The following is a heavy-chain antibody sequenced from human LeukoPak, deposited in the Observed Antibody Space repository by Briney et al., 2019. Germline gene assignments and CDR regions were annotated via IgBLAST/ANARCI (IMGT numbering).Heavy chain of an antibody. D-gene: IGHD5-24*01. CDR1: GYTFTNFG. V-gene: IGHV1-18*01. CDR3: GRVDMATTKDY. CDR2: ISAYNGDT. J-gene: IGHJ4*02. Sequence: GASVKVSCKAFGYTFTNFGITWVRQAPGQGLEWMGWISAYNGDTKYGQNFQGRVTMTTDTSTTTAYMDLRSLSSDDTAVYYCGRVDMATTKDYWGQGPLVTVSS.